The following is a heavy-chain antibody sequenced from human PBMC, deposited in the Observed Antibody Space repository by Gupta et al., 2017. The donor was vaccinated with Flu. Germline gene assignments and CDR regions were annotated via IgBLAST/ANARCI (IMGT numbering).Heavy chain of an antibody. Sequence: VKLVESGGGLMQPGESLRISCVASGFSFGLYAMSWVRKAPGKGLEWVVHIGRSGTQTHYADAVEGRFTIFRDNSKNTLYLQMNSLRADDTAIYFCTKDCSGGTCYPTPDFWGQGTVVTVSS. CDR2: IGRSGTQT. D-gene: IGHD2-15*01. J-gene: IGHJ4*02. CDR1: GFSFGLYA. CDR3: TKDCSGGTCYPTPDF. V-gene: IGHV3-23*04.